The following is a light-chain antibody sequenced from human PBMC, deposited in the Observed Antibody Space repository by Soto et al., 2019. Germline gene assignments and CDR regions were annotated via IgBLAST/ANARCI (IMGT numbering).Light chain of an antibody. CDR2: DVT. V-gene: IGLV2-14*01. CDR3: SSYKSSSTPYV. Sequence: QSVLTQPASVSGSPGQSITISCTGSSSDIGAYDYVSWYQQRPVKAPKLMIFDVTNRPSGVSDRFSGSKSGNTASLTISGLQTEDEADYYCSSYKSSSTPYVFGTGTKVT. CDR1: SSDIGAYDY. J-gene: IGLJ1*01.